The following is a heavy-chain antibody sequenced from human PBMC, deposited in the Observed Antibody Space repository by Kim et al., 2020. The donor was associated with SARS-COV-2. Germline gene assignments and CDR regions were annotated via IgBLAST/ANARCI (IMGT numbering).Heavy chain of an antibody. CDR3: ARGWGCSGGTCYHDY. V-gene: IGHV3-48*02. J-gene: IGHJ4*02. D-gene: IGHD2-15*01. CDR2: ISSSSSTI. Sequence: GGSLRLSCAASGFTFSSYIMNWVRQAPGKGLEWVSYISSSSSTIYYADSVKGRFTISRDNAKNSLYLQMNSLRDEDTAVYYCARGWGCSGGTCYHDYWGQGTLVTVSS. CDR1: GFTFSSYI.